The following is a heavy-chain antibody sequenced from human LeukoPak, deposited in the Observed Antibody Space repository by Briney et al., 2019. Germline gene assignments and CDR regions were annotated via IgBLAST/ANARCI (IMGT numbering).Heavy chain of an antibody. CDR2: VSGSGGST. V-gene: IGHV3-23*01. Sequence: PGGSLRLSCAASGFTFSSYDMSWVRQAPGKGLEWVSAVSGSGGSTYYADSVKGRFTISRDNSKSTLFLQMNSLRAEDTAVYYCAKDPHSGTYFDSWGRGTLVTVSS. J-gene: IGHJ4*02. D-gene: IGHD1-26*01. CDR3: AKDPHSGTYFDS. CDR1: GFTFSSYD.